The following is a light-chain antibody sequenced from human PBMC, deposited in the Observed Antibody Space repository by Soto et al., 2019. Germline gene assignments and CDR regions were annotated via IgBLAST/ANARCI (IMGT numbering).Light chain of an antibody. CDR1: QSVSSSY. Sequence: EIVFTHSPGTLSLSPGERATLSCSASQSVSSSYLAWYQQKPGQAPRLLIYGASSRATGIPDRFSGSGSGTDFTLTISRLEPEDFAVYYCQQYGSSGTFGQGTKVDIK. CDR2: GAS. CDR3: QQYGSSGT. V-gene: IGKV3-20*01. J-gene: IGKJ1*01.